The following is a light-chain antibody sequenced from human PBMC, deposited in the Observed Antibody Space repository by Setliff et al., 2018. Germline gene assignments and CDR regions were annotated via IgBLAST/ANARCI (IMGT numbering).Light chain of an antibody. J-gene: IGLJ2*01. V-gene: IGLV2-14*01. CDR1: SSDVGGYNY. CDR2: DVS. Sequence: QSVLTQPASVSGSPGQSITISCTGTSSDVGGYNYVSWYQQHPGKAPKLMIYDVSKRPSGVSNRLSGSKSGNTASLTISGLQAEDEADYYCSSYTSSSTLVFGGGTKVTVL. CDR3: SSYTSSSTLV.